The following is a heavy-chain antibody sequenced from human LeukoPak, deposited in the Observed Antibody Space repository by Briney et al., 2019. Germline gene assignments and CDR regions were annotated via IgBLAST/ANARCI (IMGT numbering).Heavy chain of an antibody. CDR3: AKDLWTVTSRFEFDY. V-gene: IGHV3-30*18. J-gene: IGHJ4*02. D-gene: IGHD4-17*01. Sequence: GRSLRLSCAASGFTLSSYGMHWVRQAPGKGLEWVAVISYDGSNKYYADSVKGRFTISRDNSKNTLYLQMNSLRAEDTAVYYCAKDLWTVTSRFEFDYWGQGTLVTVSS. CDR1: GFTLSSYG. CDR2: ISYDGSNK.